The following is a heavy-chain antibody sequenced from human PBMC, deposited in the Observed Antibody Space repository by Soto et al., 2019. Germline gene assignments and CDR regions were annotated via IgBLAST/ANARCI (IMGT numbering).Heavy chain of an antibody. CDR2: IWYDGSNK. J-gene: IGHJ4*02. V-gene: IGHV3-33*01. CDR1: GFTFSSYG. D-gene: IGHD6-19*01. CDR3: ARPGIWQWLAEGVDY. Sequence: QVQLVESGGGVVQPGRSLRLSCAASGFTFSSYGMHWVRQAPGKGLEWVAVIWYDGSNKYYADSVKGRFTISRDNSKNTLYLQMNSLRAEDTAVYYCARPGIWQWLAEGVDYWGQGTLVTVSS.